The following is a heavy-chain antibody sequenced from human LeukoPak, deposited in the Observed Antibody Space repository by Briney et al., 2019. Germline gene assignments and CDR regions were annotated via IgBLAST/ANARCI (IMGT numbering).Heavy chain of an antibody. V-gene: IGHV5-51*01. Sequence: GESLKISCKGSGYSFTSYWIGWVRQMPGKGLEWMGIIYPCDYDTRYSPSFQGQVPFSVDKSINTAYLHWSSLQASDTAIYFCARFAYTSSLDYWRQGTRVTVSS. CDR2: IYPCDYDT. D-gene: IGHD2-2*01. CDR3: ARFAYTSSLDY. J-gene: IGHJ4*02. CDR1: GYSFTSYW.